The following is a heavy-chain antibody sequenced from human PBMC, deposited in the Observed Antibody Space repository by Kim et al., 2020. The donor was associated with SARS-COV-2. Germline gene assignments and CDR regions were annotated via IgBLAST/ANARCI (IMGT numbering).Heavy chain of an antibody. J-gene: IGHJ4*02. V-gene: IGHV4-59*01. CDR2: RWRT. D-gene: IGHD4-4*01. Sequence: RWRTNTTPSLKSRGTISIDTSKNQFSLKLSSVTAADTAVYYCARSVTHDYWGQGTLVTVSS. CDR3: ARSVTHDY.